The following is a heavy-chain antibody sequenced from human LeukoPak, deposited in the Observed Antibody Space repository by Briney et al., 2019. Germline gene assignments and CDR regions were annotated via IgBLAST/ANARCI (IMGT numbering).Heavy chain of an antibody. Sequence: SVKVSCKAAGGTFSRYGVSWVGQAAGQGREWMGGIIPIFGTANYAQKFQGRVTITTDESTSTAYMELSSLRSEDTAVYYCARAGEYCSGGSCYRFDYWGQGTLVTVSS. CDR3: ARAGEYCSGGSCYRFDY. J-gene: IGHJ4*02. CDR2: IIPIFGTA. V-gene: IGHV1-69*05. D-gene: IGHD2-15*01. CDR1: GGTFSRYG.